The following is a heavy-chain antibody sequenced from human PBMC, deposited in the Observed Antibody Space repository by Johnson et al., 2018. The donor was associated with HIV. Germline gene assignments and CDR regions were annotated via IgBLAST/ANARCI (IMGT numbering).Heavy chain of an antibody. J-gene: IGHJ3*02. Sequence: VQLVESGGGLVQPGGSLRLSCAASGLTFRSSAMRWVRQAPGKGLEWVSAISSNGGSTYYANSVKGRFTISRDNSKNTLYLQMNSLRAEDTAVYYCAKDPIPYVVVTLGAFDIWGQGTMVTVSS. CDR2: ISSNGGST. CDR3: AKDPIPYVVVTLGAFDI. CDR1: GLTFRSSA. D-gene: IGHD3-22*01. V-gene: IGHV3-23*04.